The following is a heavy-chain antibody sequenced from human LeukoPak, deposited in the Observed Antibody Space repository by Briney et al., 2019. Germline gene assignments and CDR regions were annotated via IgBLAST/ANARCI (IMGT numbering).Heavy chain of an antibody. Sequence: PGGSLRLSCTASGFTFSNYAMHWVRQAPGKGLQWVAIISYDGDKKEYTDSVKGRLTISRDNSKNTLSLQMNSLRAEDTALDYCARGALAAGERLKNNWFDPWGQGTLVTVSS. CDR3: ARGALAAGERLKNNWFDP. CDR1: GFTFSNYA. CDR2: ISYDGDKK. J-gene: IGHJ5*02. V-gene: IGHV3-30-3*01. D-gene: IGHD6-13*01.